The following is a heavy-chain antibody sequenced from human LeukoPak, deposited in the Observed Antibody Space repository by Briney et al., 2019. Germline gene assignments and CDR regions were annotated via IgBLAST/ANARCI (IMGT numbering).Heavy chain of an antibody. D-gene: IGHD3-3*01. V-gene: IGHV3-23*01. CDR3: AKDFWSGYLGYMDV. Sequence: AGGSLRLSCAASGSTFSSYAMSWFRRAPGRGRGGVSAISGSGGSTYYADSVKGRFTISRDNSKNTLYLQMNSLRAEDTAVYYCAKDFWSGYLGYMDVWGKGTTVTVSS. J-gene: IGHJ6*03. CDR2: ISGSGGST. CDR1: GSTFSSYA.